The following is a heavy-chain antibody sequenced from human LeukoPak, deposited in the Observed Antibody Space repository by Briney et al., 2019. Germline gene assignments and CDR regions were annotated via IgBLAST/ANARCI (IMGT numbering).Heavy chain of an antibody. Sequence: SEPLSLTCAVYGGSFSGYYWSWIRQPPGKGLEWIGEINHSGSTNYNPSLKSRVTISVDMSKNQFSLKLSSVTAADTAVYYCARVIGSGWYYFDYWGQGTLVTVSS. CDR2: INHSGST. CDR1: GGSFSGYY. J-gene: IGHJ4*02. CDR3: ARVIGSGWYYFDY. V-gene: IGHV4-34*01. D-gene: IGHD6-19*01.